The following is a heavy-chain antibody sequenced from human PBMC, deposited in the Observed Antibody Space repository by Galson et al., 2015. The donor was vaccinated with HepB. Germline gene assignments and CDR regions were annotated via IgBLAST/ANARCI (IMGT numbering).Heavy chain of an antibody. V-gene: IGHV1-18*01. CDR1: GYTFTSYG. CDR2: ISAYNGNT. CDR3: ARDVVVVVAATARRVYYNWFDP. J-gene: IGHJ5*02. Sequence: SVKVSCKASGYTFTSYGISWVRQAPGQGLEWMGWISAYNGNTNYAQKLQGRVTMTTDTSTSTAYMELRSLRSDDTAVYYCARDVVVVVAATARRVYYNWFDPWGQGTLVTVSS. D-gene: IGHD2-15*01.